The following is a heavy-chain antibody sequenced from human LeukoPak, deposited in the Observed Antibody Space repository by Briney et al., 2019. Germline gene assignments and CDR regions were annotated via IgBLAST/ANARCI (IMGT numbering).Heavy chain of an antibody. J-gene: IGHJ4*02. CDR2: ISYDGSNK. V-gene: IGHV3-30*03. CDR3: ATLKWYYFDY. CDR1: GFTFSSYG. D-gene: IGHD2-8*01. Sequence: GGSLRLSCAASGFTFSSYGMHWVRQAPGKGLEWVAVISYDGSNKYYADSVKGRFTISRDNSKNTLYLQMNSLRAEDTAVYYCATLKWYYFDYWGQGTLVTVSS.